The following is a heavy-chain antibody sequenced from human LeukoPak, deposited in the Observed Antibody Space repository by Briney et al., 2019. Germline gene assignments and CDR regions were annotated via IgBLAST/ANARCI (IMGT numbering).Heavy chain of an antibody. D-gene: IGHD6-19*01. CDR2: IYYSGST. Sequence: SETLSLTCTVSGGSISSGDYYWSWIRQPPGKGLEWIRYIYYSGSTYYNPSLKSRVTISLDTSKNQFCLKLSSVTAADTAVYYFGRDAAGVHFDYWGQGTLVTVSS. V-gene: IGHV4-30-4*01. J-gene: IGHJ4*02. CDR3: GRDAAGVHFDY. CDR1: GGSISSGDYY.